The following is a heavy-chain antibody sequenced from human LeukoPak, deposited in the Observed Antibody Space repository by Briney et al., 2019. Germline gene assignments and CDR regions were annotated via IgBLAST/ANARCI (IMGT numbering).Heavy chain of an antibody. J-gene: IGHJ5*02. CDR3: ARAQSDVLLRDTAMVNWFDP. V-gene: IGHV4-59*12. D-gene: IGHD5-18*01. Sequence: SETLSLTCTVSGASISNYYWSWIRQPPGKGLECIGYVSYRGRTNYNPSLKSRVTMSVDTSKNQFSLKLSSVTAADTAVYYCARAQSDVLLRDTAMVNWFDPWGQGTLVTVSS. CDR2: VSYRGRT. CDR1: GASISNYY.